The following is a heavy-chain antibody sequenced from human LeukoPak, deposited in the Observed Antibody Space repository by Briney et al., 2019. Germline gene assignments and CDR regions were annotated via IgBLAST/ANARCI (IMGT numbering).Heavy chain of an antibody. J-gene: IGHJ4*02. D-gene: IGHD3-9*01. V-gene: IGHV3-23*01. CDR2: ITGSDGSS. CDR3: AKWGGYDIFTGYYAPDY. CDR1: GFTLTNYA. Sequence: GTSLRLSCVASGFTLTNYAMSWVRQAPGKGLEWVSAITGSDGSSYYADSVKGRFTISRDNSKNTLYLQVNSLRAEDTAVYYCAKWGGYDIFTGYYAPDYWGQGTLVTVSS.